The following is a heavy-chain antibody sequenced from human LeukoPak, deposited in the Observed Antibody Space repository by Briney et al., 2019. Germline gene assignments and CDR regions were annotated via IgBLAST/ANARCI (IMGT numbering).Heavy chain of an antibody. J-gene: IGHJ6*02. D-gene: IGHD3-10*01. CDR1: GFTFSSYG. CDR2: IWYDGSNK. CDR3: ARDFGYYGSGSYLGMDV. Sequence: GGSLRLSCAASGFTFSSYGMHRVRQAPGKGLEWVAVIWYDGSNKYYADSVKGRFTISRDNSKNTLYLQMNSLRAEDTAVYYCARDFGYYGSGSYLGMDVWGQGTTVTVSS. V-gene: IGHV3-33*01.